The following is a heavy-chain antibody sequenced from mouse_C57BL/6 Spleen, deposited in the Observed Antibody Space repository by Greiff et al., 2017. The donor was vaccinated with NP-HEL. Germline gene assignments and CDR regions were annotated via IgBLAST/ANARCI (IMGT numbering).Heavy chain of an antibody. CDR3: ARLVVGGYFDV. CDR2: IDPSDSET. CDR1: GYTFTSYW. Sequence: QVQLQQPGAELVRPGSSVKLSCKASGYTFTSYWMHWVKQRPIQGLEWIGNIDPSDSETHSNQKFKDKATLTVDKSSSPAYMQLSSLTSEDSAVYYCARLVVGGYFDVWGTGTTVTVSS. J-gene: IGHJ1*03. D-gene: IGHD1-1*01. V-gene: IGHV1-52*01.